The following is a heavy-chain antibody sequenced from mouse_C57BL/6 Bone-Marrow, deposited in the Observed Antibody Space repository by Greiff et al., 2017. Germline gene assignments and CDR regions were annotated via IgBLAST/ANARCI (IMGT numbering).Heavy chain of an antibody. CDR2: IDPSDSYT. CDR3: ARRDYDGGWFAY. J-gene: IGHJ3*01. V-gene: IGHV1-50*01. D-gene: IGHD2-4*01. CDR1: GYTFTSYW. Sequence: QVQLQQPGAELVKPGASVKLSCKASGYTFTSYWMQWVKQRPGQGLEWIGEIDPSDSYTNYNQKFKGKATLTVDTSSSTAYMQLSSLTSEDSAVYYCARRDYDGGWFAYWGQGTLVTVSA.